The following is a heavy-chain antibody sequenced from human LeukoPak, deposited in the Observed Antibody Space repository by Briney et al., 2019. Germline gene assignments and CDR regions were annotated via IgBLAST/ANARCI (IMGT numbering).Heavy chain of an antibody. J-gene: IGHJ3*02. CDR1: GFTLSSYA. V-gene: IGHV4-34*08. Sequence: GSLRLSCAASGFTLSSYAMSWVRQPPGKGLEWIGEINHSGSTNYNPSLKSRVTISVDTSNNQLSLKVNSVTAADTAMYYCVKSNSRYQPWTLDIWGRGTMVTVSS. D-gene: IGHD2-2*01. CDR2: INHSGST. CDR3: VKSNSRYQPWTLDI.